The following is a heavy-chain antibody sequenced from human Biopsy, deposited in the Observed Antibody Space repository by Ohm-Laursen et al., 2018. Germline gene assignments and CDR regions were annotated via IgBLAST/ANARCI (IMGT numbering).Heavy chain of an antibody. V-gene: IGHV4-34*01. D-gene: IGHD2-15*01. CDR2: INQSGRT. CDR3: GNEVHGRDY. Sequence: GTLSLTCAVYGESFNDYYWSWIRQPPGKGLEWIGQINQSGRTNYNPSLKSRVNISADKSNNRFSLKLTSVTSADTAVYFCGNEVHGRDYWGLGALVTVSS. CDR1: GESFNDYY. J-gene: IGHJ4*02.